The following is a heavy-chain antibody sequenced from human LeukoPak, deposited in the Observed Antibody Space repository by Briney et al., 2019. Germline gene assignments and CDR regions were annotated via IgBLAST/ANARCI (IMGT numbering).Heavy chain of an antibody. Sequence: SETLSLTCTVSGGSISSYYWSWIRQPPGKGLEWIGYIYYSGSTNYNPSLKSRVTISVDTSKNQFSLKLSSVTAADTAVYYCARREILTGYYSNAFDIWGQGTTVTVSS. J-gene: IGHJ3*02. V-gene: IGHV4-59*08. CDR1: GGSISSYY. CDR2: IYYSGST. D-gene: IGHD3-9*01. CDR3: ARREILTGYYSNAFDI.